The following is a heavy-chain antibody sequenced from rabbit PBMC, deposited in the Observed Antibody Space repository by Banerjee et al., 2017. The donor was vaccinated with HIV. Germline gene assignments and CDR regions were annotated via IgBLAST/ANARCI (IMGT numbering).Heavy chain of an antibody. J-gene: IGHJ4*01. CDR3: ARADSYGTGLTL. CDR1: GFSFSSYY. V-gene: IGHV1S40*01. CDR2: IRTGDSTT. Sequence: QSLEESGGDLVKPGASLTLTCTASGFSFSSYYMCWVRQAPGKGLEWIGCIRTGDSTTYYASWAKGRFTISKTSSTTVTLQMTSLTDTATYFCARADSYGTGLTLWGQGTLVTVS. D-gene: IGHD6-1*01.